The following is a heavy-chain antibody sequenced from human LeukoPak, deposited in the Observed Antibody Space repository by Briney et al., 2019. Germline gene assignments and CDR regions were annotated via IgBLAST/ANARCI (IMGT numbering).Heavy chain of an antibody. V-gene: IGHV3-9*01. D-gene: IGHD6-19*01. CDR1: WFTFNDYA. J-gene: IGHJ4*02. Sequence: PGRSLTLSCAASWFTFNDYAMHWVRQAPGKGLEWVSGISWNSGSIGYADSVKGRFTISRDNAKNSLYLQMNSLRAEDTALYYCAKGYTSGYISVADYWGQGTLVTVSS. CDR2: ISWNSGSI. CDR3: AKGYTSGYISVADY.